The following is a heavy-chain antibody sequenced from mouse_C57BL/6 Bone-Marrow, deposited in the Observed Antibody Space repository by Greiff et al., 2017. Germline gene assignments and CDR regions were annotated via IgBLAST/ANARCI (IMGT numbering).Heavy chain of an antibody. CDR3: AREGGYYDYETDWYFDV. J-gene: IGHJ1*03. Sequence: QVQLQQPGAELVMPGASVKLSCKASGYTFTSYWMHWVKQRPGQGLEWIGEIDPSDSYTNYNQKFKGKSTLTVDKSSSTAYMQLSSLTSEDSAVYYCAREGGYYDYETDWYFDVWGTGTTVTVSS. D-gene: IGHD2-4*01. V-gene: IGHV1-69*01. CDR2: IDPSDSYT. CDR1: GYTFTSYW.